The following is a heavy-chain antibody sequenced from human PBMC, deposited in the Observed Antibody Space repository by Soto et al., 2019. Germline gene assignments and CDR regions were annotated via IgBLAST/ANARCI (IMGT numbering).Heavy chain of an antibody. D-gene: IGHD6-19*01. Sequence: XGSLRLSFVPSGFTFTGDQMNWVRQAPGKGLEWVSTMYTGGRTFYADSVRGRFTISRDETKNILYLQMDSLRVEDTAVYYCPRGGGGWDSWGQGSLVTVSS. V-gene: IGHV3-53*01. J-gene: IGHJ4*02. CDR3: PRGGGGWDS. CDR1: GFTFTGDQ. CDR2: MYTGGRT.